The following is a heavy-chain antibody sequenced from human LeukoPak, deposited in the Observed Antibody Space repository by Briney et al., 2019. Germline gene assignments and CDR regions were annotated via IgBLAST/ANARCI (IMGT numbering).Heavy chain of an antibody. Sequence: GGSLRLSCTASGFTFSTTFANYAMTWVRQAPGKGLEWVSVISGSGGTTYYADSVKGRFTISRDNSKNTLNLQMNSLRAEDTAVYYCVKDRTGTYTLDYWGQGTLVTVSS. CDR1: GFTFSTTFANYA. V-gene: IGHV3-23*01. D-gene: IGHD3-10*01. CDR2: ISGSGGTT. J-gene: IGHJ4*02. CDR3: VKDRTGTYTLDY.